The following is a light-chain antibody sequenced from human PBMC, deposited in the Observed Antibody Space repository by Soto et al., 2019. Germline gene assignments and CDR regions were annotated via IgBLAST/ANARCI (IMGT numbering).Light chain of an antibody. V-gene: IGLV1-44*01. CDR2: NDD. CDR3: STWDDSLNGWV. CDR1: ISNIGKDT. J-gene: IGLJ3*02. Sequence: QSVLTQPPSVSGTPGLRVNISCSGGISNIGKDTVNWYQQLPGTAPKLLMFNDDKRPSGVLDRFSGSRSGTSASLAISGLQSDDEAVYFCSTWDDSLNGWVFGGGTQLTVL.